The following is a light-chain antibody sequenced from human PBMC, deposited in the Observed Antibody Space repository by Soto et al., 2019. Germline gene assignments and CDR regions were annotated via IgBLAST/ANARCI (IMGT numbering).Light chain of an antibody. V-gene: IGKV1-33*01. CDR2: GAY. J-gene: IGKJ3*01. CDR1: QDIRKY. Sequence: DIPMTPSPSSLSASVGDRVTITCQASQDIRKYLSWYQQKPGRAPKLLIYGAYNLETGVPSRFSGSYYGSDFTFTISSLQPEDVATYYCQHYDHLPPFTFGPGTKVAVK. CDR3: QHYDHLPPFT.